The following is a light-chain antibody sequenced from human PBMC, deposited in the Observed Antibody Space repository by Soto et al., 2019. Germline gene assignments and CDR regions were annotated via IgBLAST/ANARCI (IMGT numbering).Light chain of an antibody. J-gene: IGLJ1*01. V-gene: IGLV2-14*03. CDR2: DVN. CDR3: SSYTSSSTHV. CDR1: SSDIGAFTF. Sequence: QSALTQPASVSGSPGQSITISCTGTSSDIGAFTFVSWYQQHPGKVPKLMIFDVNRRPSGVSDRFSGSKSGNTASLTISGLQAEDEGDDYCSSYTSSSTHVFGSGTKVTVL.